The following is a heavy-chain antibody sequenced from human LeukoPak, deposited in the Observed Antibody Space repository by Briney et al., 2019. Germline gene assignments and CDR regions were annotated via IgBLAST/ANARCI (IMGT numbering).Heavy chain of an antibody. D-gene: IGHD6-13*01. CDR1: GYTFSSYS. V-gene: IGHV3-21*01. CDR2: ISSSSSYI. Sequence: PGGSLRLACAASGYTFSSYSMNWVRQAPGKGLEWVSSISSSSSYIYYADSVKGRFTISRDNAKNSLYLQMNSLRAEDTAVYYCARDGMETGQLVAYPGPFDYSGQGAPFTVSS. J-gene: IGHJ4*02. CDR3: ARDGMETGQLVAYPGPFDY.